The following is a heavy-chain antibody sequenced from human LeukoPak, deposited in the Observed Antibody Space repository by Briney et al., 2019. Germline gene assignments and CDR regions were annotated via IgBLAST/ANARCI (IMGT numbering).Heavy chain of an antibody. CDR3: VRDLSAAWYAFDY. Sequence: NPSETLSLTCTASGGSVTDDYWSWIRQTAGKGLEWVGRLYTSGSTNYNPSLMSRVSISVDKSKNQFSLNLTSVTAADTAVYYCVRDLSAAWYAFDYWGQGILVTVSS. J-gene: IGHJ4*02. D-gene: IGHD6-13*01. CDR2: LYTSGST. V-gene: IGHV4-4*07. CDR1: GGSVTDDY.